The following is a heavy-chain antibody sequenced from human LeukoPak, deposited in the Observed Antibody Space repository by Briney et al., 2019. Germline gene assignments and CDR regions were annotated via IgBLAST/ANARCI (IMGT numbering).Heavy chain of an antibody. CDR3: ARGHYDVLAASYKWTPDY. Sequence: GGSLRLSSAASGFTFNTFNMNWVRQAPGKGLEWVSSITSGGDYIYYADSVKGRFTTSRDNAKNSLSLQLNSLRVEDTAVYYCARGHYDVLAASYKWTPDYWGQGTLVTVSS. V-gene: IGHV3-21*01. CDR2: ITSGGDYI. D-gene: IGHD3-9*01. CDR1: GFTFNTFN. J-gene: IGHJ4*02.